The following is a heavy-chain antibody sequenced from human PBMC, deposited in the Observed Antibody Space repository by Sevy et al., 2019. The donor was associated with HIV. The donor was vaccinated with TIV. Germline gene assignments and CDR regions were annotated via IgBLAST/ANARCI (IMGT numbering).Heavy chain of an antibody. J-gene: IGHJ4*02. D-gene: IGHD3-22*01. CDR2: VYHTGST. CDR1: GVSVSSDTYY. CDR3: AREPYFFDTSGYYWDY. Sequence: SETLSLTCAVSGVSVSSDTYYWSWIRQPPGKGLEGIGYVYHTGSTNYSPSFKSRVTISVDTSKNQFSLRLFSVAAADTAVYYCAREPYFFDTSGYYWDYWGQGALVTVSS. V-gene: IGHV4-61*01.